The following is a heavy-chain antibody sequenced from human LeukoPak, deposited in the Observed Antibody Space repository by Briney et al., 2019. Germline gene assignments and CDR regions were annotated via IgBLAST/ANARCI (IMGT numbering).Heavy chain of an antibody. CDR1: GYTFTSYY. CDR2: INPSGGST. Sequence: AASVKVSCKASGYTFTSYYMHWVRQAPGQGLEWMGIINPSGGSTSYAQKFQGRVTMTRDMSTSTVYMELSSLRSEDTAVYYSARSVYPRENWFDPWGQGTLVTVSS. D-gene: IGHD1-26*01. CDR3: ARSVYPRENWFDP. V-gene: IGHV1-46*01. J-gene: IGHJ5*02.